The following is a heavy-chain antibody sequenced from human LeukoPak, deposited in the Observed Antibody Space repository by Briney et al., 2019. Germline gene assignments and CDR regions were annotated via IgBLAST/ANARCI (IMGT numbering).Heavy chain of an antibody. D-gene: IGHD2-21*02. CDR2: INPNSGGT. CDR3: AREKNDFNAFDI. Sequence: ASVKVSCKASGYTFTGYYMHWVRQAPGQGLEWMGWINPNSGGTNYAQKFQGRVTMTRDTSISTAYMELSRLRSDDTAVYYCAREKNDFNAFDIWGQGTMVTVSS. V-gene: IGHV1-2*02. J-gene: IGHJ3*02. CDR1: GYTFTGYY.